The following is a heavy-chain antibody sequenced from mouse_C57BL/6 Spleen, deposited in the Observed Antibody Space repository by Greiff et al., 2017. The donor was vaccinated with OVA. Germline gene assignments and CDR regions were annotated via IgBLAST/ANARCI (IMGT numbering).Heavy chain of an antibody. D-gene: IGHD1-1*01. CDR3: TRGGTTVVYFDY. J-gene: IGHJ2*01. V-gene: IGHV5-9-1*02. CDR2: ISSGGDYI. Sequence: EVNVVESGEGLVKPGGSLKLSCAASGFTFSSYAMSWVRQTPEKRLEWVAYISSGGDYIYYADTVKGRFTISRDNARNTLYLQMSSLKSEDTAMYYCTRGGTTVVYFDYWGQGTTLTVSS. CDR1: GFTFSSYA.